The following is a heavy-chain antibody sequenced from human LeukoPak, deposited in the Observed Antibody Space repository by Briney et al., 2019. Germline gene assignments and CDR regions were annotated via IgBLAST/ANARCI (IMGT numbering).Heavy chain of an antibody. V-gene: IGHV3-15*01. CDR3: TTAESWVYDSSGYPQDY. Sequence: PGGSLRLSCAASGFTFSNAWMSWVRQAPGKVLEWVGRIKSKTDGGTTDYAAPVKGRFTISRDDSKNTLYLQMNSLKTEDTAVYYCTTAESWVYDSSGYPQDYWGQGTLVTVSS. CDR2: IKSKTDGGTT. CDR1: GFTFSNAW. D-gene: IGHD3-22*01. J-gene: IGHJ4*02.